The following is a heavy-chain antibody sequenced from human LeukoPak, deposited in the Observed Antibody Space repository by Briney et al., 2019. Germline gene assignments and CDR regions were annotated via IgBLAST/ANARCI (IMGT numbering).Heavy chain of an antibody. J-gene: IGHJ4*02. Sequence: GALRLSCAASGFTFSSYGMSWVRQAPGKGLEWVSAISGSGGSTYYADSVKGRFTISRDNSKNTLYLQMNSLRAEDTAVYYCARDHDSSGWYGGREDYWGQGTLVTVSS. CDR1: GFTFSSYG. CDR2: ISGSGGST. V-gene: IGHV3-23*01. CDR3: ARDHDSSGWYGGREDY. D-gene: IGHD6-19*01.